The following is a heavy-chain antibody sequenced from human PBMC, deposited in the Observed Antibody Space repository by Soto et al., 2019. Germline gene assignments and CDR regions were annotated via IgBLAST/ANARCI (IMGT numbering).Heavy chain of an antibody. CDR2: IYYSGST. Sequence: PSETLSLTCTVSGGSTSSYYWSWIRQPPGKGLEWIGYIYYSGSTNYNPSLKSRVTISVDTSKNQFSLKLSSVTAADTAVYYCARSDYYDSSGYYPVPRPFDYWGQGTLVTVSS. D-gene: IGHD3-22*01. V-gene: IGHV4-59*01. CDR1: GGSTSSYY. J-gene: IGHJ4*02. CDR3: ARSDYYDSSGYYPVPRPFDY.